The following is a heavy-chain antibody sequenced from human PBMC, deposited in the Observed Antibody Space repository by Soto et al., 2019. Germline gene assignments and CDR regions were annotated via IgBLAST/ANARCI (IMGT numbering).Heavy chain of an antibody. CDR2: IWYDESNK. D-gene: IGHD4-17*01. J-gene: IGHJ6*02. CDR3: ARDPPYGDYEDYYYYGMDV. CDR1: GFTFSSYG. V-gene: IGHV3-33*01. Sequence: QPGGSLRLSCAASGFTFSSYGMHWVRQAPGKGLEWVAVIWYDESNKYYADSVKGRFTISRDNSKNTLYLQMNSLRAEDTAVYYCARDPPYGDYEDYYYYGMDVWGQGTTVTVSS.